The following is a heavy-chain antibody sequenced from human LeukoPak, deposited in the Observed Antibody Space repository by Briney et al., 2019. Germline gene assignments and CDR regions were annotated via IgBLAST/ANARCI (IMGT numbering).Heavy chain of an antibody. D-gene: IGHD1-7*01. CDR2: INPNSGGT. CDR3: ARETQLELRHYYMDV. V-gene: IGHV1-2*02. J-gene: IGHJ6*03. CDR1: GYTFTGYY. Sequence: GASVKVSCKASGYTFTGYYMHWVRQAPGQGLEWMGWINPNSGGTNYAQKFQGRVTMTRDTSISTAYMELSRLRSDDTAVYYCARETQLELRHYYMDVWGKGTTVTVSS.